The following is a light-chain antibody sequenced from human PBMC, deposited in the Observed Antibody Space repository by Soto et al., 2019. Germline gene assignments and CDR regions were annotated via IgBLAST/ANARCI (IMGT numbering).Light chain of an antibody. CDR2: SND. CDR1: SSNIGSKT. Sequence: QSVLTQPPSASETPGQRVTIYCSGSSSNIGSKTVTWYQHLPGTAPRLLIYSNDQRPSGVPDRFSGSRSGTSASLAISGLQSEDEADYYCAAWDDSLNGYVFGSGTKLTVL. CDR3: AAWDDSLNGYV. J-gene: IGLJ1*01. V-gene: IGLV1-44*01.